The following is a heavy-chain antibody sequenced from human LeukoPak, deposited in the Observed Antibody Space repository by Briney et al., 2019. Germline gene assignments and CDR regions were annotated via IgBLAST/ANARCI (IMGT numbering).Heavy chain of an antibody. CDR2: ISSDESRT. CDR3: ARVRAVAGTDVLYYFDY. J-gene: IGHJ4*02. Sequence: PGGSLRLSCAASGFTFSSYWMHWVRQAPGKGLVWVSRISSDESRTSYADSVKGRFTISRDNAKNTVFLQMNSLRAEDTAVYYCARVRAVAGTDVLYYFDYWGQGTLVTVSS. V-gene: IGHV3-74*01. CDR1: GFTFSSYW. D-gene: IGHD6-19*01.